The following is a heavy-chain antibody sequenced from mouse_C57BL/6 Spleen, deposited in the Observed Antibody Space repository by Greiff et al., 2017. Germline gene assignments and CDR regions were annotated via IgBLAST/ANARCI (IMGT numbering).Heavy chain of an antibody. J-gene: IGHJ1*03. CDR3: ARCYRNDWYFDD. CDR2: IRNKANGYTT. CDR1: GFTFTDYY. Sequence: EVHLVESGGGLVQPGGSLSLSCAASGFTFTDYYMSWVRQAPGKALEWLGFIRNKANGYTTEYSVSVKGRFTISRDNSQSSLYLQMSALRAEDSAAYYCARCYRNDWYFDDWGTGTTVTVSS. V-gene: IGHV7-3*01. D-gene: IGHD2-14*01.